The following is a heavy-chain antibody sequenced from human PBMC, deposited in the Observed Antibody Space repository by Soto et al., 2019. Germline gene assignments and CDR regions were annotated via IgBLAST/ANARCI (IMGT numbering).Heavy chain of an antibody. CDR1: GGTFSSYA. CDR3: ARDFWGGDSGMDV. V-gene: IGHV1-69*01. Sequence: SVNVSCKASGGTFSSYAISWVRQAPGQGLEWMGGIIPIFGTANYAQKFQGRVTITADESTSTAYMELSSLRSEDTAVYYCARDFWGGDSGMDVWGQGTTVTVSS. J-gene: IGHJ6*02. CDR2: IIPIFGTA. D-gene: IGHD2-21*02.